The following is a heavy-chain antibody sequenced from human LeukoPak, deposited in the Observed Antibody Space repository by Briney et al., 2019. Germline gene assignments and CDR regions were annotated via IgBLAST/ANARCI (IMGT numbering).Heavy chain of an antibody. Sequence: SETLSLTCTVSGGSISSNSYYWGWIRQPPGKGLEWIGSIYYTGSTYYNPSLKSRVTISVDTSKNQFSLKLSSVTAADTAVYYCARTLVRGVINFWGQGTLVTASS. CDR1: GGSISSNSYY. D-gene: IGHD3-10*01. J-gene: IGHJ4*02. CDR2: IYYTGST. CDR3: ARTLVRGVINF. V-gene: IGHV4-39*01.